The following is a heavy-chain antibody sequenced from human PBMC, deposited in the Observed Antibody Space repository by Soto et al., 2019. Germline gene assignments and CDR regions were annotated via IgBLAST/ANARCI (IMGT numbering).Heavy chain of an antibody. CDR2: IFSNDEK. D-gene: IGHD6-19*01. V-gene: IGHV2-26*01. J-gene: IGHJ6*03. CDR1: GFSLSNGKVG. Sequence: GPTLVNPTETLTLTCTVSGFSLSNGKVGVSWIRQPPGKALEWLAHIFSNDEKSYRTSLKSRLTISEDTSKSQVVLTMTNVDPVDTATYYCARILFGRSVAGGYFYMDVWGKGATVTVSS. CDR3: ARILFGRSVAGGYFYMDV.